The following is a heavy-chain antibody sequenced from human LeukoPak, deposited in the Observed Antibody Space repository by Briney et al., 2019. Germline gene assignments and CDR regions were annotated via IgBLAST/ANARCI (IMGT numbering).Heavy chain of an antibody. CDR3: ARLRGSYYPYFDY. J-gene: IGHJ4*02. CDR2: LIPVFGVT. Sequence: ASVKVSCKASGGTFSSHAISWVRRAPGQGLEWMGGLIPVFGVTNYAQKFQGRVTITTDESTSTAYMELSSLRSEDTAVYYCARLRGSYYPYFDYWGQGTLVTVSS. D-gene: IGHD1-26*01. V-gene: IGHV1-69*05. CDR1: GGTFSSHA.